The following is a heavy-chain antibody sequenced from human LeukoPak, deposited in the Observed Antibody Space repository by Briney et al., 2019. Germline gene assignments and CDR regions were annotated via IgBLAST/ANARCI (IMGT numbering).Heavy chain of an antibody. D-gene: IGHD6-13*01. CDR1: GFTVTDNY. V-gene: IGHV3-53*01. Sequence: GGSLRLSCAASGFTVTDNYMSWVRQAPGKGLEWVSVIYSGGSTYYADSVKGRFTISRDNSKNTLYLQMNSLRAEDTAVYYCAREASSWMYYFDYWGQGTLVTVSS. CDR2: IYSGGST. J-gene: IGHJ4*02. CDR3: AREASSWMYYFDY.